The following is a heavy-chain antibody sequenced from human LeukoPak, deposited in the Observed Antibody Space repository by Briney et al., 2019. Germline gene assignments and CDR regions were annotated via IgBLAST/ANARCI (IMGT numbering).Heavy chain of an antibody. V-gene: IGHV4-39*01. CDR1: GGSISSGCYF. CDR3: ASLYYDIVTGYSYYFDY. D-gene: IGHD3-9*01. J-gene: IGHJ4*02. Sequence: SETLSLTCTVSGGSISSGCYFWGWTRQPPGQGLEWIGTIYYSRSTYYHPPLKSRGTISVDTSKHQHSLKLSSVTPADTAVYYCASLYYDIVTGYSYYFDYWGQGTLVTVSS. CDR2: IYYSRST.